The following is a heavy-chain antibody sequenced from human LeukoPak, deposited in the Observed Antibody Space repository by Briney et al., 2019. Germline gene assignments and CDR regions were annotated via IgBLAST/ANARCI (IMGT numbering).Heavy chain of an antibody. V-gene: IGHV3-30*04. Sequence: GGSLRLSCATSGFTFSSYAFHWVRQAPGKGLEWVATMSFDVNNKYYADSVRGRFTISRDSGRKSVYLQMNSLTTDDTAFYFCAKELDTMFFDYWGQGALVTVSS. D-gene: IGHD3-10*02. J-gene: IGHJ4*02. CDR3: AKELDTMFFDY. CDR1: GFTFSSYA. CDR2: MSFDVNNK.